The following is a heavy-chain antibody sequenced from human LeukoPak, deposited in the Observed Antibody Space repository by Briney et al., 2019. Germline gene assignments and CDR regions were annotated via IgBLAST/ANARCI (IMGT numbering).Heavy chain of an antibody. D-gene: IGHD6-13*01. CDR2: IYWDDDK. Sequence: SWIRQPPGKGLEWLALIYWDDDKHYSPSLRSRLTITKDTSKNQVVLTMTNMDPVDTATYYCARPYSSSYYLFFDYWGQGILVTVSS. V-gene: IGHV2-5*08. CDR3: ARPYSSSYYLFFDY. J-gene: IGHJ4*02.